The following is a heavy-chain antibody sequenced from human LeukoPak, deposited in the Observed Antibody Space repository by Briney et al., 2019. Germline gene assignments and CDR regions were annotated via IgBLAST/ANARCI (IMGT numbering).Heavy chain of an antibody. V-gene: IGHV4-31*03. CDR1: GGSVSSGDYY. CDR2: IYYNGNT. D-gene: IGHD3-22*01. J-gene: IGHJ5*02. CDR3: ARVDYYYDSSGYFP. Sequence: PSETLSLTCTVSGGSVSSGDYYWGWIRQYPGKGLEWIGYIYYNGNTYYNPSLESRVTISVDTSKNRFSLKLTSVTAADTAVYYCARVDYYYDSSGYFPWGQGTLVTVSS.